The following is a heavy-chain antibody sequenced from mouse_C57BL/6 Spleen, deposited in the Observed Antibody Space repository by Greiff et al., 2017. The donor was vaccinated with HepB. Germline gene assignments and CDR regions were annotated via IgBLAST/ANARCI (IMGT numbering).Heavy chain of an antibody. CDR3: ASPYGTWFAY. D-gene: IGHD1-1*02. V-gene: IGHV1-64*01. Sequence: QVQLQQPGAELVKPGASVKLSCKASGYTFTSYWMHWVKQRPGQGLEWIGMIHPNSGSTNYNEKFKSKATLTVDKSSSTAYVQLSSLTSEDSAVYYCASPYGTWFAYWGQGTLVTVSA. CDR1: GYTFTSYW. J-gene: IGHJ3*01. CDR2: IHPNSGST.